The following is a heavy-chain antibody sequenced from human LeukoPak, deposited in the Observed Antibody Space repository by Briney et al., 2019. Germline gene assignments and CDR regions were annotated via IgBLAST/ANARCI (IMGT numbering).Heavy chain of an antibody. CDR1: GFTFSSYW. J-gene: IGHJ4*02. Sequence: PGGALRLSCAASGFTFSSYWRRWGRQAPGKGLEWVASIKKDVGEKFYVDSVKGRFTISRDNAKNSLYLHMNRLRVEDTAVYYCARGAAASDYWGQGTLVTVSS. CDR2: IKKDVGEK. D-gene: IGHD6-13*01. V-gene: IGHV3-7*01. CDR3: ARGAAASDY.